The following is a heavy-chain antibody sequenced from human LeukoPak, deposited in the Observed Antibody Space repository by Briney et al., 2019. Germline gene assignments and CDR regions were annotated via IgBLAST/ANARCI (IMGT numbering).Heavy chain of an antibody. CDR1: GGSISSSSYY. J-gene: IGHJ4*02. Sequence: SETLSLTCTVSGGSISSSSYYWGWIRQPPGKGLEWIGSIYYSGSTYYNPSLKSRVTISVDTSKNQFSLKLSSVTAADTAVYYCARHWLGIVGATPGGYFDYWGQGTLVTVSS. CDR3: ARHWLGIVGATPGGYFDY. V-gene: IGHV4-39*01. D-gene: IGHD1-26*01. CDR2: IYYSGST.